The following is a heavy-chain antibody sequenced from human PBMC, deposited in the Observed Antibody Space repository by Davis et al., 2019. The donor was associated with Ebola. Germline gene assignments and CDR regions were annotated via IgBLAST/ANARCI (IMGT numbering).Heavy chain of an antibody. D-gene: IGHD6-25*01. CDR1: GFPFDAYT. CDR2: ISWDGGST. CDR3: AKDIAVIAASGGVDV. Sequence: GGSLRLSCAASGFPFDAYTMHWVRQAPGKGLEWVSLISWDGGSTDYADSVKGRFTISRDNSKNSLYLQMNSLRTEDTALYYCAKDIAVIAASGGVDVWGKGTTVTVSS. J-gene: IGHJ6*04. V-gene: IGHV3-43*01.